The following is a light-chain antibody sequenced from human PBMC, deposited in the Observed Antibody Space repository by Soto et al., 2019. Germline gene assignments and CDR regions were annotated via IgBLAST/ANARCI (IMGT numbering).Light chain of an antibody. CDR2: DVS. Sequence: DIQMTQSPSTVSAYVGDSVTITCRASQSITTWLAWYQQRPGKAPKLLIYDVSSLQSGVPSRFSGSGSGTEFTLTISRLQPVDFATYYCQHYKTYSPWTVGQGTKVDI. V-gene: IGKV1-5*01. CDR1: QSITTW. CDR3: QHYKTYSPWT. J-gene: IGKJ1*01.